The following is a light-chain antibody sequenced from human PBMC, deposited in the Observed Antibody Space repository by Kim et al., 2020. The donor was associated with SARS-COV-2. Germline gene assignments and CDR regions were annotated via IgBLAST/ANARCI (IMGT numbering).Light chain of an antibody. CDR3: NSRDSSGNHLRV. CDR1: SLRSYY. V-gene: IGLV3-19*01. J-gene: IGLJ2*01. Sequence: SELTQDPAVSVALGQTVRITCQGDSLRSYYASWYQQKPGQAPVLVIYGKNNRPSGIPDRFSGSSSGNTASLTITGAQAEDEADYYCNSRDSSGNHLRVF. CDR2: GKN.